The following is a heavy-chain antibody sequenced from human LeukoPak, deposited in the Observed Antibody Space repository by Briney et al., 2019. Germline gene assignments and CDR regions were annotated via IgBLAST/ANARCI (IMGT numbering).Heavy chain of an antibody. V-gene: IGHV4-59*01. CDR1: GGSISSYY. CDR3: ARDDYRGVTNFDP. CDR2: IYTSGST. D-gene: IGHD3-10*01. Sequence: PSETLSLTCTVSGGSISSYYRSLIRQPPGKGLEWIGYIYTSGSTNYNPALKSRVTISVDTSKNQFSLQLTSVTAADTAVYYCARDDYRGVTNFDPWGQGTLVTVSS. J-gene: IGHJ5*02.